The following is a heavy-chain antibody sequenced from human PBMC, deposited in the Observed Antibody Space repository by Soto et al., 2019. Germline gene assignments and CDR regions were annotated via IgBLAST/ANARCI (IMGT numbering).Heavy chain of an antibody. J-gene: IGHJ4*02. CDR2: IYYSGST. Sequence: SETLSLTCTVSGGSISSGDYYWSWIRQPPGKGLEWIGYIYYSGSTYYNPSLKSRVTISVDTSKNQFSLKLSSVTAADTAVYYCARERLDYGDYYAGYWGQGTLVTVSS. CDR1: GGSISSGDYY. V-gene: IGHV4-30-4*01. CDR3: ARERLDYGDYYAGY. D-gene: IGHD4-17*01.